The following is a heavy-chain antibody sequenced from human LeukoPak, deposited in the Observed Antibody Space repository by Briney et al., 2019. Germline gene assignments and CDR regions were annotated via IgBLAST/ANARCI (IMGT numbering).Heavy chain of an antibody. CDR1: GGSFSGYY. Sequence: PSETLSLTCAVYGGSFSGYYWSWIRQPPGKGLEWIGEIYHSGSTNYNPSLKSRVTISVDKSKNQFSLKLSSVTAADTAVYYCASGGVATINWFDPWGQGTLVTVSS. J-gene: IGHJ5*02. D-gene: IGHD5-24*01. CDR3: ASGGVATINWFDP. V-gene: IGHV4-34*01. CDR2: IYHSGST.